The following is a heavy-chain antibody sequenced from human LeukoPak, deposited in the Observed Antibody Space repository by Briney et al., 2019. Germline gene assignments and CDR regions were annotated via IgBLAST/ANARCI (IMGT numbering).Heavy chain of an antibody. Sequence: SETLFLTCTVSGGSISDHYWSWIRQPSGKGLEWIGRIYSSGSANYSPSLKSRVSMSVDTSNNYFSLNLTSVTAADTALYFCARDARYASGWSTPESWGQGILVTVSS. V-gene: IGHV4-4*07. CDR1: GGSISDHY. CDR2: IYSSGSA. J-gene: IGHJ5*02. D-gene: IGHD6-19*01. CDR3: ARDARYASGWSTPES.